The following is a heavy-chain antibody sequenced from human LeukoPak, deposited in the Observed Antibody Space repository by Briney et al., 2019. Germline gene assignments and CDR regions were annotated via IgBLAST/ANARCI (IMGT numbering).Heavy chain of an antibody. Sequence: SETLSLACTVSGGSVSSGIYFLNWIRQAPGKGLEWIGYIDYNGRTNYNPSLKSRVTISVGTSKNQFPLKVSSVTATDTAVYYCARGSGWLTDHWGQGTLVTVSS. CDR2: IDYNGRT. D-gene: IGHD6-19*01. J-gene: IGHJ4*02. V-gene: IGHV4-61*01. CDR3: ARGSGWLTDH. CDR1: GGSVSSGIYF.